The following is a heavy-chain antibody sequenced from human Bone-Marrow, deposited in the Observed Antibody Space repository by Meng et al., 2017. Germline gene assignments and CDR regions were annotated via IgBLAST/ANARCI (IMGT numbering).Heavy chain of an antibody. J-gene: IGHJ6*02. Sequence: GESLKISCAASGFTFSSYYISWVRQAPGKGLEWVSVICSGGNTYYAESVKGRFTNSRHNSKNTLYLQMNSLRTEDTTAEYCAAGTMVRRGLAYFYYYGMDVWGQGTTVTVSS. CDR1: GFTFSSYY. CDR3: AAGTMVRRGLAYFYYYGMDV. CDR2: ICSGGNT. D-gene: IGHD3-10*01. V-gene: IGHV3-53*04.